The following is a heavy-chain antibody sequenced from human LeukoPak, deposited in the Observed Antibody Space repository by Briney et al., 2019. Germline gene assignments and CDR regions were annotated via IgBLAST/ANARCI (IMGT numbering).Heavy chain of an antibody. CDR2: IRYDGSNK. Sequence: PGGSLRLSCAASGFPFNNYGMHWVRQSPGRGLEWVAFIRYDGSNKYYADCVKRRFTISSDNPNNTLYLQMNSLRAEDTAVYYCAKVSITMINDAFDIWGQGTMVTVSS. D-gene: IGHD3-22*01. J-gene: IGHJ3*02. V-gene: IGHV3-30*02. CDR3: AKVSITMINDAFDI. CDR1: GFPFNNYG.